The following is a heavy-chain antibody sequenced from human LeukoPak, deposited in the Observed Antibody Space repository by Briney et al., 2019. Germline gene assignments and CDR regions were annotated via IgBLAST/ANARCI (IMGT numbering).Heavy chain of an antibody. CDR1: GFTFSSYW. V-gene: IGHV3-7*01. CDR2: IKQDGSEK. D-gene: IGHD1-1*01. CDR3: ARHIDWKFAY. J-gene: IGHJ4*02. Sequence: PGGSLRLSCAASGFTFSSYWMTWVRQAPGKGLEWVANIKQDGSEKYYVDSVKGRFTVSTDNAKNSLHLQMNSLRAAGTAVYSCARHIDWKFAYWGQGTLVTVSS.